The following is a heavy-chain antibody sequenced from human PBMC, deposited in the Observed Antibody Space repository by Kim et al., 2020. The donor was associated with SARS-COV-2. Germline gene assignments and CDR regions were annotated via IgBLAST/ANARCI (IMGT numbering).Heavy chain of an antibody. J-gene: IGHJ5*02. V-gene: IGHV4-39*07. D-gene: IGHD3-10*01. CDR3: ARDHYGSGSYGWFDP. Sequence: PSLKRRVTISVDTSKNQFSLKLSSVAAADTAVYYCARDHYGSGSYGWFDPWGQGALVTVSS.